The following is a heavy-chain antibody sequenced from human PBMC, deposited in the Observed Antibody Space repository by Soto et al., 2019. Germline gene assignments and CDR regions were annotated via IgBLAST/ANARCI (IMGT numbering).Heavy chain of an antibody. CDR1: GYTFTSYD. J-gene: IGHJ6*02. V-gene: IGHV1-8*01. CDR2: MNPNSGNT. CDR3: ARGFEVTTSNYYYYGMDV. D-gene: IGHD4-17*01. Sequence: ASVTVSCKASGYTFTSYDINWVRQATGQGLEWMGWMNPNSGNTGYAQKFQGRVTMTRNTSISTAYMELSSLRSEDTAVYYCARGFEVTTSNYYYYGMDVWGQGTTVTVSS.